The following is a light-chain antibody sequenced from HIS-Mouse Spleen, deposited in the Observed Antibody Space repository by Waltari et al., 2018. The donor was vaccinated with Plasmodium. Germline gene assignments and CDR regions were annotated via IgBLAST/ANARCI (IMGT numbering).Light chain of an antibody. CDR3: YSTDSSGNHRV. Sequence: SYELTQPPSVSVSPGQTARITCSGDALPNKYAYWYQQKSGQAPVLVIYEDRKRPSGIPERFVGFSSGTMATLTISGAQVEDEADYYCYSTDSSGNHRVFGGGTKLTVL. CDR2: EDR. V-gene: IGLV3-10*01. CDR1: ALPNKY. J-gene: IGLJ3*02.